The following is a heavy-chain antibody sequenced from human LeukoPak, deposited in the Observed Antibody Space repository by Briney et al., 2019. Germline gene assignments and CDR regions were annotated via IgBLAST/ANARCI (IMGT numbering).Heavy chain of an antibody. CDR2: MNPNSGNT. V-gene: IGHV1-8*02. CDR3: ARGPNYYDSSGYSTTSDY. J-gene: IGHJ4*02. CDR1: GYTFTGYY. Sequence: ASVKVSCKASGYTFTGYYMHWVRQAPGQGLEWMGWMNPNSGNTGYAQKFQGRVTMTRNTSISTAYMELSSLRSEDTAVYYCARGPNYYDSSGYSTTSDYWGQGTLVTVSS. D-gene: IGHD3-22*01.